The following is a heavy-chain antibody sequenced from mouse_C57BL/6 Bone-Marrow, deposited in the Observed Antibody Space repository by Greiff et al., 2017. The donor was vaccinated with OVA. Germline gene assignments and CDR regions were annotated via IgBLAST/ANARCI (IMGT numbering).Heavy chain of an antibody. V-gene: IGHV5-17*01. CDR2: ISSGSSTL. D-gene: IGHD1-1*01. CDR1: GFTFSDYG. J-gene: IGHJ1*03. Sequence: EVQLVESGGGLVKPGGSLKLSCAASGFTFSDYGMHWVRQAPEKGLEWVAYISSGSSTLYYADTVKGRFTISRDNAKNTLFLQMTSLRSEDTAMYYCARGYYGSSLWYFDVWGTGTTVTVSS. CDR3: ARGYYGSSLWYFDV.